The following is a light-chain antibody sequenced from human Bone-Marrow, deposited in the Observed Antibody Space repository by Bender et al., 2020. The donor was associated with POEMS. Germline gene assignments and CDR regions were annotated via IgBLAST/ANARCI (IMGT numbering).Light chain of an antibody. CDR1: SFPKHY. CDR2: KDT. Sequence: SYELTQPPSVSVSPGQTARITCSGDSFPKHYAYWYQQRPGQAPVLVIYKDTERPSGIPVRFSGPGSGTTVTLTISGVQAEDEADYYCQSADSSGTYVVFGGGTKLTVL. CDR3: QSADSSGTYVV. J-gene: IGLJ2*01. V-gene: IGLV3-25*03.